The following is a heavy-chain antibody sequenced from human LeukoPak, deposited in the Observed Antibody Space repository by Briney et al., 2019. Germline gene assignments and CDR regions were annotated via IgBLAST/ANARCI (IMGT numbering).Heavy chain of an antibody. CDR3: ARGRFVYGSYRSRDAFDI. CDR1: GGSFSGYY. J-gene: IGHJ3*02. CDR2: INHSGYT. Sequence: SETLSLTCAVYGGSFSGYYWSWIRQPPGKGLEWIGEINHSGYTDYNPSLKSRVTISVDTSKNQFSLKLSSVTAADTAVYYCARGRFVYGSYRSRDAFDIWGQGTMVTVSS. D-gene: IGHD1-26*01. V-gene: IGHV4-34*01.